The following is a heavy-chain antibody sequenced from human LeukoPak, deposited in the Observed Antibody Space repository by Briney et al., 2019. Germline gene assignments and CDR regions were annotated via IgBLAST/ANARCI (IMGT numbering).Heavy chain of an antibody. Sequence: PGGSLRLSCAASGFTFSSYAMSWVRQAPGKGLEWVSAISGSGGSTYYADSVKGRFTISRDNSKNTLYLQMNSLRAEDTAVYYFAKDKGYDILTCYYNYWGQGTLVTVSS. V-gene: IGHV3-23*01. CDR3: AKDKGYDILTCYYNY. D-gene: IGHD3-9*01. CDR1: GFTFSSYA. J-gene: IGHJ4*02. CDR2: ISGSGGST.